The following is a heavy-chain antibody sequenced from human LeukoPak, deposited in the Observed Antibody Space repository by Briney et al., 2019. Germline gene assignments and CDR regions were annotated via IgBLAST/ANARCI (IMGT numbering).Heavy chain of an antibody. CDR2: MNPNSGNT. Sequence: ASVKVSCKASGYTFTSYDINWVRQATGQGLEWMGWMNPNSGNTGYAQKFQGRVTMTRNTSISTAYMELSSLRSEDTAVYYCANVVVPAAILGEYYYYYYGMDVWGQGTTVTVSS. D-gene: IGHD2-2*02. J-gene: IGHJ6*02. CDR3: ANVVVPAAILGEYYYYYYGMDV. V-gene: IGHV1-8*01. CDR1: GYTFTSYD.